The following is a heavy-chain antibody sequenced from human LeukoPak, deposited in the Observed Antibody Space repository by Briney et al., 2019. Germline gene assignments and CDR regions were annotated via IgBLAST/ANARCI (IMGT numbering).Heavy chain of an antibody. CDR3: ARGDGDYGFDAFDI. CDR1: GFTFSNYN. D-gene: IGHD4-17*01. Sequence: PGGSLRLSCADSGFTFSNYNMNWVRQAPGKAMEWVSSITSSGTYTFYADSVKGRFTISRDNAKNSLYLQMNSLRAEDTAVYYCARGDGDYGFDAFDIWGQGTMVAVSS. CDR2: ITSSGTYT. V-gene: IGHV3-21*01. J-gene: IGHJ3*02.